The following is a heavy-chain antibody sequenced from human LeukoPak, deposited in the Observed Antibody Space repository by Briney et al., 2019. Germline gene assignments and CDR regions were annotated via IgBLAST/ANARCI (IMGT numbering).Heavy chain of an antibody. CDR3: AGIAVAPSRGFDY. D-gene: IGHD6-19*01. V-gene: IGHV4-39*01. CDR1: GGSISSSSYY. CDR2: IYYSGST. J-gene: IGHJ4*02. Sequence: SSETLSLTCTVSGGSISSSSYYWGWIRQPPGKGLEWIGSIYYSGSTYYNPSLKSRVTISVDTSKNQFSLKLSSVTAADTAVYYCAGIAVAPSRGFDYWGQGTLVTVSS.